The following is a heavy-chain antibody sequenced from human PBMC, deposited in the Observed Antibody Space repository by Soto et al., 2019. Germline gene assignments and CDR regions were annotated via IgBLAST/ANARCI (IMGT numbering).Heavy chain of an antibody. CDR3: AREGEMPYFYYGLDV. D-gene: IGHD3-16*01. Sequence: QVQLVHSGAEVRKPGASVKVSCKASGYTFTTYGITCVRQAPGQGLEWMGWISGYDGHTKYAQKFQGRIIMTTDTSKSTVYMDLRSLRSDDTAVYYCAREGEMPYFYYGLDVWGQGTTVTVSS. J-gene: IGHJ6*02. CDR2: ISGYDGHT. CDR1: GYTFTTYG. V-gene: IGHV1-18*01.